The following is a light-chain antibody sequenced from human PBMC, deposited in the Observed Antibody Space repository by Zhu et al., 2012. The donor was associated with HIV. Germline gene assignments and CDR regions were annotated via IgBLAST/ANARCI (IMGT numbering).Light chain of an antibody. CDR2: DAS. J-gene: IGKJ5*01. Sequence: EIVLTQSPATLSLSPGERATLSCRASESVSSSLNWYQQKLGQAPRLLIYDASKRAPGIPARFSGSRSGTEFTLTINSLQPEDFATYYCQKLNSYPLTFGQGTRLEIK. V-gene: IGKV3-11*01. CDR3: QKLNSYPLT. CDR1: ESVSSS.